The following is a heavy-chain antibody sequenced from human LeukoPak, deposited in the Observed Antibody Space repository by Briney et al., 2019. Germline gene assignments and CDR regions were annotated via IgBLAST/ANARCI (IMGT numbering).Heavy chain of an antibody. CDR3: AREVLLGYCSGGSCYSRWFDP. CDR2: INPNSGGT. CDR1: GYTFTGYY. Sequence: ASLKVSCKASGYTFTGYYMHWVRQAPGQGLEWMGWINPNSGGTNYAQKFQGRVTMTRDTSISTAYMELSRLRSDDTAVYYCAREVLLGYCSGGSCYSRWFDPWGQGTLVTVSS. J-gene: IGHJ5*02. V-gene: IGHV1-2*02. D-gene: IGHD2-15*01.